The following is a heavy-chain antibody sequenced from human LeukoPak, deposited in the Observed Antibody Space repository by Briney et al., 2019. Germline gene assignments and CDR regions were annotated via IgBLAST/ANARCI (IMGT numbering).Heavy chain of an antibody. V-gene: IGHV3-7*03. J-gene: IGHJ4*02. CDR3: AKGVTMIVVCIDY. D-gene: IGHD3-22*01. CDR1: GFTFSDYW. CDR2: IKQHGTEK. Sequence: GGSLRLSCAASGFTFSDYWMSWVRQAPGKGLEWVANIKQHGTEKYYVDSVKGRFTISRDNAKNSLFLQMNSLRAEDTAVYYCAKGVTMIVVCIDYWGQGTLVTVSS.